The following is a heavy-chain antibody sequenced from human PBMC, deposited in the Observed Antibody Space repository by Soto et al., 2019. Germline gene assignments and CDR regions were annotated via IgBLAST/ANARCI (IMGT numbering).Heavy chain of an antibody. D-gene: IGHD2-2*01. Sequence: SETLALTCTLSVGSISISIYYWGWIRQPPGKGLEWIGSIYYSGSTYYNPSLKSRVTISVDTSKNQFSLKLSSVTAADTAVYYCARHVRVPDADYGMDVWGQGTTFTVSS. CDR1: VGSISISIYY. CDR2: IYYSGST. V-gene: IGHV4-39*01. CDR3: ARHVRVPDADYGMDV. J-gene: IGHJ6*01.